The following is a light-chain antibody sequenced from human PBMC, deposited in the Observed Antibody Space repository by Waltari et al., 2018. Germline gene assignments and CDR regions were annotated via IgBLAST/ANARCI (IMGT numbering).Light chain of an antibody. CDR1: QNVSSN. J-gene: IGKJ4*01. CDR3: QQYNNWLT. Sequence: EIVMTQSQATLSVSPGERATLSCRASQNVSSNLARYQHRHGQAPRLLSYGASTRATGIPARFMGSGSGTEFTLTISSPQSEDFAGYYCQQYNNWLTFGGGTKVEIK. CDR2: GAS. V-gene: IGKV3-15*01.